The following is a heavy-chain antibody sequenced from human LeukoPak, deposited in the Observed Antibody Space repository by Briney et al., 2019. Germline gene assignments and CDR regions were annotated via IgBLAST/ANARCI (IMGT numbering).Heavy chain of an antibody. V-gene: IGHV4-59*08. J-gene: IGHJ4*02. CDR3: ARSHCSSTSCYGYAGFDY. CDR1: GGSISSYY. Sequence: KPSETLSLTCTVSGGSISSYYWSWIRQPPGKGLEWIGYIYYSGSTNYNPSLKSRVTISVDTSKNQFSLKLGSVTAADTAVYYCARSHCSSTSCYGYAGFDYWGQGTLVTVSS. CDR2: IYYSGST. D-gene: IGHD2-2*01.